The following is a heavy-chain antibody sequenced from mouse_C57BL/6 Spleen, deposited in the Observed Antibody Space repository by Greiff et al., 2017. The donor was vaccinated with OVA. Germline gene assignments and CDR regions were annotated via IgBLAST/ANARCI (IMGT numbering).Heavy chain of an antibody. CDR1: GYTFTSYW. V-gene: IGHV1-53*01. CDR2: INPSNGGT. Sequence: QVQLQQPGTELVKPGASVTLSCTASGYTFTSYWMHWVKQRPGQGLEWIGNINPSNGGTNYNAKFKSKATLTVDKSSSTAYLQLSSLTSADSAVYYCARDGYYVIWYFDVWGTGTTVTVSS. J-gene: IGHJ1*03. D-gene: IGHD2-3*01. CDR3: ARDGYYVIWYFDV.